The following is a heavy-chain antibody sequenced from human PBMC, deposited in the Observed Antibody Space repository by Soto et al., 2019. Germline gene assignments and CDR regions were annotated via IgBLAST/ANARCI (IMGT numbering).Heavy chain of an antibody. V-gene: IGHV1-18*01. CDR3: ARDRSLYYYYYGMDV. Sequence: QVQLVQFGAEVKKPGASVKVSCKASGYTFTSYGISWVRQAPGQGLEWMGWISAYNGNTNYAQKLQGRVTMTTDTSTSTAYMELRSLRSDDTAVYYCARDRSLYYYYYGMDVWGQGTTVTVSS. J-gene: IGHJ6*02. CDR2: ISAYNGNT. CDR1: GYTFTSYG.